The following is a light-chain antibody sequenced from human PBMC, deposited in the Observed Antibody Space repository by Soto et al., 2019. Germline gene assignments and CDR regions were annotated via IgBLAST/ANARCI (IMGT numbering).Light chain of an antibody. V-gene: IGKV1-39*01. Sequence: DLPMTQSPSSLSASVGDRVTITCRASQSISSYLNWYQQKPGKAPKLLIYAASSLQSGVPSRFSGSGSGTDFTLTISSLQPEDFATYYCQQYYSTPRTFGQGTKVEIK. CDR1: QSISSY. J-gene: IGKJ1*01. CDR3: QQYYSTPRT. CDR2: AAS.